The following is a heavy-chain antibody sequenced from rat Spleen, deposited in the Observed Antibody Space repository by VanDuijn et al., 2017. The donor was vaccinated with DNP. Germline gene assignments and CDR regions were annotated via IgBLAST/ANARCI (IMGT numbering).Heavy chain of an antibody. CDR3: ATLTEMIMPPFAY. CDR2: ISTGGGNT. CDR1: GFTFSHYY. J-gene: IGHJ3*01. V-gene: IGHV5-25*01. D-gene: IGHD3-1*01. Sequence: EVQLVESGGGLVQPGRSMKLSCAASGFTFSHYYMAWVRQAPTKGLEWVASISTGGGNTYYRDSVKGRFTISRDNAKSTLYLQMNSLRSEDMATYYCATLTEMIMPPFAYWGQGTLVTVSS.